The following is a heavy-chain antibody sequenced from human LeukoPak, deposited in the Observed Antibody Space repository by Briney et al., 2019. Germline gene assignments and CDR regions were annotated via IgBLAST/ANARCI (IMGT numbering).Heavy chain of an antibody. Sequence: PGGSLRLSCAASGFTVSSNYMSWVRQAPGKRLEWVSVIYSGGSTYYADSVKGRFTISRDNSKNTLYLQMNSLRAEDTAVYYCARDPVGDAFDIWGQGTMVTVSS. CDR2: IYSGGST. CDR3: ARDPVGDAFDI. V-gene: IGHV3-53*05. CDR1: GFTVSSNY. J-gene: IGHJ3*02.